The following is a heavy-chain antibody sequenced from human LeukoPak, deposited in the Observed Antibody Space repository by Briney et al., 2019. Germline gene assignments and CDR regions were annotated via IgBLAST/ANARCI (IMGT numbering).Heavy chain of an antibody. J-gene: IGHJ5*02. Sequence: GESLKISCKGSGYSFTSYWIGWVRQMPGKGLEWMGIIYPGDSDTRYSPSFQGQVTISADKSISTAYLQWSSLKASDTAMYYCARNLEYSSSPAGYWFDPWGQGTLVTVSS. CDR2: IYPGDSDT. CDR3: ARNLEYSSSPAGYWFDP. CDR1: GYSFTSYW. D-gene: IGHD6-6*01. V-gene: IGHV5-51*01.